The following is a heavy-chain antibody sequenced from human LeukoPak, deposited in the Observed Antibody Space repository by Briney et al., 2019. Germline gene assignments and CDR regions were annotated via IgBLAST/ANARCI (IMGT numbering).Heavy chain of an antibody. CDR3: AKDPQWLVPRARDYFDY. J-gene: IGHJ4*02. CDR2: ISGSGGST. Sequence: GGSLRLSCAASGFTFSSYAMSWVRQAPGKGLEWVSAISGSGGSTYYADSVKGRFTISRDNSKNTLYLQMNSLRAEDTAVYYCAKDPQWLVPRARDYFDYWGQGTLVTVSS. D-gene: IGHD6-19*01. V-gene: IGHV3-23*01. CDR1: GFTFSSYA.